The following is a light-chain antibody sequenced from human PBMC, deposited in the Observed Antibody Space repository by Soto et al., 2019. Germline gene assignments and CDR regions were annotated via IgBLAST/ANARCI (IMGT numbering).Light chain of an antibody. CDR3: QQTYSTSYP. CDR1: QSIISD. J-gene: IGKJ2*01. CDR2: AAS. Sequence: DIQMTQSPSSLSASVGDRVTITCRASQSIISDLNWYQQKPGKAPKLLIYAASNLQSGVPSRFSGSGSGTDFTLTISSLQPDDFATYYCQQTYSTSYPFGQVTNLEIK. V-gene: IGKV1-39*01.